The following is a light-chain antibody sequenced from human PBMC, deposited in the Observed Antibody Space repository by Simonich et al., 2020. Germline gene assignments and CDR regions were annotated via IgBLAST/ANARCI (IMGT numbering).Light chain of an antibody. Sequence: DIVMTQSPDSLAVSLGERATINCKSSQSVLSSSNNKNYLAWYQQKPGQPPKLLIYWASTRESGVPDRFSGSGSGTDFTLTISSLQAEDVAVYYCQQYYSTPPAFDPGTKVDIK. CDR2: WAS. V-gene: IGKV4-1*01. J-gene: IGKJ3*01. CDR3: QQYYSTPPA. CDR1: QSVLSSSNNKNY.